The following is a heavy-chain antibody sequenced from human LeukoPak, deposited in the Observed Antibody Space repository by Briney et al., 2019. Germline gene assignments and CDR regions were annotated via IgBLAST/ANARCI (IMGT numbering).Heavy chain of an antibody. CDR1: GGSISSGGYY. J-gene: IGHJ3*02. D-gene: IGHD3-22*01. CDR2: IYYSGST. Sequence: SETLSLTCTVSGGSISSGGYYWSWIRQHPGKGLEWIGYIYYSGSTYYNPPLKSRVTISVDTSKNQFSLKLSSVTAADTAVYYCARVVRGDYYYDSSGYNDAFDIWGQGTMVTVSS. V-gene: IGHV4-31*03. CDR3: ARVVRGDYYYDSSGYNDAFDI.